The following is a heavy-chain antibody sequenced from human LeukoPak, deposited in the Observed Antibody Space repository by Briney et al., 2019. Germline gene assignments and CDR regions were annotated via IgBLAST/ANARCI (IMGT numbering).Heavy chain of an antibody. CDR2: INPNSGGT. CDR1: GYTFTGYY. CDR3: ARGGRGPRIAVAGTVFYY. D-gene: IGHD6-19*01. Sequence: ASVKVSCKASGYTFTGYYMHWVRQAPRQGLEWMGWINPNSGGTNYAQKFQGRVTMTRDTSISTAYMELSRLRSDDTAVYYCARGGRGPRIAVAGTVFYYWGQGTLVTVSS. V-gene: IGHV1-2*02. J-gene: IGHJ4*02.